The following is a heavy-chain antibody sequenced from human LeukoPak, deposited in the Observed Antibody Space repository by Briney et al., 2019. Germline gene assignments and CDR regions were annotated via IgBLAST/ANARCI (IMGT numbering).Heavy chain of an antibody. CDR2: IYYTGNT. CDR3: ARAGRYCSGTSCYNFDY. CDR1: GGSISSSDYY. J-gene: IGHJ4*02. D-gene: IGHD2-2*02. V-gene: IGHV4-39*01. Sequence: SGTLSLTCTVSGGSISSSDYYWGWIRQPPGKGLEWIGNIYYTGNTYYSPSLKSRVTISVDTSKNQFSLRLSSVTAADTAMYYCARAGRYCSGTSCYNFDYWGQGTLVTVSS.